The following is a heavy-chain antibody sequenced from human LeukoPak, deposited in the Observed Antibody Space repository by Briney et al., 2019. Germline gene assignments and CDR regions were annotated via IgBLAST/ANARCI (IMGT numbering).Heavy chain of an antibody. D-gene: IGHD2-15*01. CDR2: SNPNSGGT. CDR3: ARAVLTRVVAATHDYYYGMDV. CDR1: GYTFTGYY. V-gene: IGHV1-2*02. J-gene: IGHJ6*02. Sequence: ASVKVSCKASGYTFTGYYMHWVRQAPGQGLEWMGGSNPNSGGTNYAQKFQGRVTMTRDTSISTAYMELSRLRSDDTAVYYCARAVLTRVVAATHDYYYGMDVWGQGTTVTVSS.